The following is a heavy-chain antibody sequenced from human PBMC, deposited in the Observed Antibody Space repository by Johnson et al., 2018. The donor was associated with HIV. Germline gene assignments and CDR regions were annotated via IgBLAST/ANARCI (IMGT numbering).Heavy chain of an antibody. Sequence: VQLVESGGGLARPGRSLRLSCTASGFTFGYYAMSWVRQAPGKGLEWVAYMSTSGSTKFYADSVKGRFTISRDNAKNSLYLQMNSLRAEDTAVYYCARDSHNFWTDAFDIWGQGTMVTVSS. CDR1: GFTFGYYA. CDR3: ARDSHNFWTDAFDI. V-gene: IGHV3-48*03. J-gene: IGHJ3*02. D-gene: IGHD3/OR15-3a*01. CDR2: MSTSGSTK.